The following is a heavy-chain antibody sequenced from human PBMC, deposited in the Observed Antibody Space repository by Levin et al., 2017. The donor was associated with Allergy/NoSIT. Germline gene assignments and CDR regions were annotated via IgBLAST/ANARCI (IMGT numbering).Heavy chain of an antibody. CDR2: ISAYNGNT. V-gene: IGHV1-18*01. J-gene: IGHJ6*02. CDR1: GYTFTSYG. Sequence: ASVKVSCKASGYTFTSYGISWVRQAPGQGLEWMGWISAYNGNTNYAQKLQGRVTMTTDTSTSTAYMELRSLRSDDTAVYYCARARWLYHYYYYYGMDVWGQGTTVTVSS. CDR3: ARARWLYHYYYYYGMDV. D-gene: IGHD2-2*02.